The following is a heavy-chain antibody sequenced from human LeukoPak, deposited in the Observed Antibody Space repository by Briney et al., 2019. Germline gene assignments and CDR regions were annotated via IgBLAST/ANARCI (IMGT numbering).Heavy chain of an antibody. D-gene: IGHD2-15*01. CDR2: INHSGST. J-gene: IGHJ6*02. Sequence: SETLSLTCAVYGGSFSGYYWSWIRQPPGKGLEWIGEINHSGSTNYNPSLKSRVTISVDTSKNQFSLKLSSVTAADTAVYYCAGWTRDLYGMDVWGQGTTVTVSS. CDR1: GGSFSGYY. V-gene: IGHV4-34*01. CDR3: AGWTRDLYGMDV.